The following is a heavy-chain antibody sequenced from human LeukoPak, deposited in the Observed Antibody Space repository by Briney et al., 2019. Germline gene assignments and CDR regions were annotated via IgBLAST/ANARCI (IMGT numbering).Heavy chain of an antibody. D-gene: IGHD2-15*01. CDR3: ATPGLDY. J-gene: IGHJ4*02. CDR1: EFTFSNYG. V-gene: IGHV3-30*02. CDR2: VRSDGNDK. Sequence: GGSLRLSCAASEFTFSNYGMHWVRQAPGKGLEWVTFVRSDGNDKYYADSVKGRFTISRDNSKNTLYLQMTSLRVEDTAIYYCATPGLDYWGQGSLVTVSS.